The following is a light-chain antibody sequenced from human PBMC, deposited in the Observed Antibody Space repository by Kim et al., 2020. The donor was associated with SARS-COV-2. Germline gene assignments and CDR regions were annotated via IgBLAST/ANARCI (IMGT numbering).Light chain of an antibody. Sequence: SSELTQDPAVSVALGQTVRITCQGDSLSNYYPSWFQQKPRQAPILVISGRNNRPSGFPSRFVGSSSGNTAYLTIIGAQAEDEADYYCNARDSSNNHVFGGGTQLTVL. V-gene: IGLV3-19*01. J-gene: IGLJ2*01. CDR1: SLSNYY. CDR3: NARDSSNNHV. CDR2: GRN.